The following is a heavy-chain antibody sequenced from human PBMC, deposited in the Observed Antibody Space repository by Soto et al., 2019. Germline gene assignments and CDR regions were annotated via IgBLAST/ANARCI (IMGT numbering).Heavy chain of an antibody. J-gene: IGHJ4*02. Sequence: GGSLRLSCAASGFKFGDFTMHWVRQAPGEGLEWISFITYNGGSTYYADSVKGRFTISRDNKKNSLSLQMNSLTTEDTAVYYCAKDGDYWGRYCASTTCSHFDNWGLGTLVTVSS. D-gene: IGHD2-2*01. CDR2: ITYNGGST. CDR1: GFKFGDFT. CDR3: AKDGDYWGRYCASTTCSHFDN. V-gene: IGHV3-43*01.